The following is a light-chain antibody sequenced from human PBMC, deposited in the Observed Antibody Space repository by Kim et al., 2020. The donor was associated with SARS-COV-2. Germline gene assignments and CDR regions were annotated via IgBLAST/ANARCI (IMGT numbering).Light chain of an antibody. J-gene: IGKJ2*01. V-gene: IGKV3-15*01. CDR2: GAS. CDR1: QTVSSS. CDR3: QQYNKWPYT. Sequence: EIVMTQSPATLSVSPGERATLSCRASQTVSSSLAWYQHKSGQAPRLLIYGASTRATGIPARFSGSGSGTEFTLTISSLQSEDFAVYYCQQYNKWPYTFGQGTKLEI.